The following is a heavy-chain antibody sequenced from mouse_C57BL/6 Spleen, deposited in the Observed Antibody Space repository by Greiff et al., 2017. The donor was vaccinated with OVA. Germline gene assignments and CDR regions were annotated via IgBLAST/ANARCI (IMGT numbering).Heavy chain of an antibody. D-gene: IGHD4-1*01. Sequence: QVQLQQPGAELVMPGASVKLSCKASGYTFTSYWMHWVKQRPGQGLEWIGEIDPSDNYTNYNQKFKGKSTLTVDKSSSTAYMQLSSLTSEDSAVYYCARAGREDYYSMDYWGQGTSVTVSS. J-gene: IGHJ4*01. V-gene: IGHV1-69*01. CDR2: IDPSDNYT. CDR1: GYTFTSYW. CDR3: ARAGREDYYSMDY.